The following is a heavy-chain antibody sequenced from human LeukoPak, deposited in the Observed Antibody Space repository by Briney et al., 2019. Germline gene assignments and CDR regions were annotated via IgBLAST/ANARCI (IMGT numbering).Heavy chain of an antibody. Sequence: SETLSLTCTVSGGSISSYYWAWIRQPPGEGLEWIGSNNHSGNIFYDSSLQSRFTISVDTSKNQFSLKLSSVTAADTAVYDCAKHNPWAPLAWGQGTLVTVSS. CDR1: GGSISSYY. CDR2: NNHSGNI. V-gene: IGHV4-39*01. D-gene: IGHD3-16*01. J-gene: IGHJ5*02. CDR3: AKHNPWAPLA.